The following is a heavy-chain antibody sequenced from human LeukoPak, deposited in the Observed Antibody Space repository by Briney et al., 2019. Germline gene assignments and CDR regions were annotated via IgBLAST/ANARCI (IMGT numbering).Heavy chain of an antibody. Sequence: GGSLRLSCAASGFTFSSYAMHWVCQAPGKGLEWVPVISYDGSNKYYADSVKGRFTIYRDNSKNTLYLQMNSLRAEDTAVYYCARGEQPNNYYYYYYMDVWGKGTTVTVSS. D-gene: IGHD6-13*01. V-gene: IGHV3-30*04. CDR1: GFTFSSYA. CDR2: ISYDGSNK. J-gene: IGHJ6*03. CDR3: ARGEQPNNYYYYYYMDV.